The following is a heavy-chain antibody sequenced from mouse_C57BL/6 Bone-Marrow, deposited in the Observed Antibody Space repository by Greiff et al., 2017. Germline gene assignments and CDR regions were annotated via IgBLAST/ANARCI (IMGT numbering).Heavy chain of an antibody. Sequence: EVQLQESGPELVKPGASVKLSCKASGYSFTDYNMNWVKQRNGKSLEWIGVITPNYGTTSYNQKFKGKATLTVAQSSSTAYMQLNSLTSEDSAVYYCARGYGNDDAMAYWGQGTLVTVSS. J-gene: IGHJ4*01. V-gene: IGHV1-39*01. CDR3: ARGYGNDDAMAY. CDR1: GYSFTDYN. D-gene: IGHD2-2*01. CDR2: ITPNYGTT.